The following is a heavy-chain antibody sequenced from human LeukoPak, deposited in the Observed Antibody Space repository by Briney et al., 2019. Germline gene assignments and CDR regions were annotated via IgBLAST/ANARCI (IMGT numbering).Heavy chain of an antibody. J-gene: IGHJ4*02. CDR3: ARDAISRGMIDY. Sequence: PEASVKVSCKASGYSFTAYYIHWVRQAPGQGLEWMGWINPDSGGTNFAQKLQGRVTMTRDTSISTIYLQVSRLTSKDTAVYYCARDAISRGMIDYWGQGTLVTVSS. V-gene: IGHV1-2*02. CDR1: GYSFTAYY. CDR2: INPDSGGT. D-gene: IGHD3-10*01.